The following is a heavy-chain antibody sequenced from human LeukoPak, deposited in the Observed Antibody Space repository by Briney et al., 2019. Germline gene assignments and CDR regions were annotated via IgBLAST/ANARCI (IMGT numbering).Heavy chain of an antibody. D-gene: IGHD3-10*01. CDR3: ARGENYYGSGRDYFNY. CDR1: GYTFTGYY. Sequence: ASVKVSCKASGYTFTGYYMHWVRQAPGQGLEWMGWINPNSGGTNYAQKFQGRVTMTRDTSISTAYMELTRLRSDDTAMYYCARGENYYGSGRDYFNYWGQGTLVTVSS. CDR2: INPNSGGT. V-gene: IGHV1-2*02. J-gene: IGHJ4*02.